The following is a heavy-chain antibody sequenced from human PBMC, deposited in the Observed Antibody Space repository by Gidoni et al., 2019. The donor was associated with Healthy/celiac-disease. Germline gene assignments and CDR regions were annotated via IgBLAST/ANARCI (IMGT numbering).Heavy chain of an antibody. CDR2: ISGSGGST. J-gene: IGHJ4*02. Sequence: EVQLLESGGGLVQPGGSLRLSCAASGFTFSSYAMSWVRQAPGKGLEWVSAISGSGGSTYYADSVKGRFTISRDNSKNTLYLQMNSLRAEDTAVYYCAKVPSPYSSGWYFFDYWGQGTLVTVSS. CDR3: AKVPSPYSSGWYFFDY. CDR1: GFTFSSYA. V-gene: IGHV3-23*01. D-gene: IGHD6-19*01.